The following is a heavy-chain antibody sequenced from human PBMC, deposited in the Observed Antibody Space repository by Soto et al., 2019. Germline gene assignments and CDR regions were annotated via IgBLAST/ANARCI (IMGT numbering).Heavy chain of an antibody. J-gene: IGHJ4*02. CDR2: IYYSGST. Sequence: SETLSLTCAVSGGSISSTNWWTWVRQPQPPGKGLEWIGSIYYSGSTYYNPSLKSRVTISVDTSKNQFSLKLSSMTAADAAVYYCATHQGYYGSGSYCFDYWGLGTQVTVSS. V-gene: IGHV4-39*01. CDR1: GGSISSTNW. CDR3: ATHQGYYGSGSYCFDY. D-gene: IGHD3-10*01.